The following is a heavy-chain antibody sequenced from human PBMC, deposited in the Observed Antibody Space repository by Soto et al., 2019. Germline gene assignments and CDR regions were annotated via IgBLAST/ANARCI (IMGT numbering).Heavy chain of an antibody. CDR3: ARHDYDILAGYYVGPFDY. CDR1: GGSISSYY. J-gene: IGHJ4*02. Sequence: SETLSLTCTVSGGSISSYYWSWIRQPPGKGLEWIGYIYYSGSTNYNPSHKSRVTISVDTSKNQFSLKLSSVTAADTAVYYCARHDYDILAGYYVGPFDYWGQGTLVTVSS. D-gene: IGHD3-9*01. CDR2: IYYSGST. V-gene: IGHV4-59*08.